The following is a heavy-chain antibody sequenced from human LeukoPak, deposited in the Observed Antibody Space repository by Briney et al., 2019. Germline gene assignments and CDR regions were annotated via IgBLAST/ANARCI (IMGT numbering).Heavy chain of an antibody. J-gene: IGHJ4*02. D-gene: IGHD3-10*01. Sequence: AGGPLRLSCSGTGLPLRNYWLTWVRQAPGEGLEWVSGIRGRGVNTYNADSVKGRHTNSRDNSKNTLYLQKNSLRAEDTAIFYCVAKRELFWKEGHFWGQGTLVSVPS. V-gene: IGHV3-23*01. CDR2: IRGRGVNT. CDR3: VAKRELFWKEGHF. CDR1: GLPLRNYW.